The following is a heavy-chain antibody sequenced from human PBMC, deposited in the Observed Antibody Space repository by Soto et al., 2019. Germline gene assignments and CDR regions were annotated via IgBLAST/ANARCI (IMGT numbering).Heavy chain of an antibody. CDR2: INPSGGNI. CDR1: GYTFTTYY. CDR3: GTDAGYQRFDY. V-gene: IGHV1-46*03. Sequence: QVQLVQSGAEVKKPGASVKVSCKASGYTFTTYYIHWVRQAPGQGLEWMGIINPSGGNITYAQKFQGRVTMTRDTSTSTVYMELSSLRSEDTAVYYCGTDAGYQRFDYWGQGALVTVSP. D-gene: IGHD2-2*01. J-gene: IGHJ4*02.